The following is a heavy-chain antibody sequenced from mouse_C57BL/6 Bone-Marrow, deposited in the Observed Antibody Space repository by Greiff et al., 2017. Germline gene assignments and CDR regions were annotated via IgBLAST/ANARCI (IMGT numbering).Heavy chain of an antibody. J-gene: IGHJ2*01. V-gene: IGHV5-16*01. CDR1: GYTFSDYY. D-gene: IGHD2-1*01. CDR3: ARGDYWCNFLDY. Sequence: VLLLQSEGGLVQPGSSMKLSCTASGYTFSDYYMAWVHQVPEQGLEWIANINHDGSNTYYLDSFKSRFIFSRDNAKNILYLQMSSLTSEDTATYYGARGDYWCNFLDYWGQGTTLTVSS. CDR2: INHDGSNT.